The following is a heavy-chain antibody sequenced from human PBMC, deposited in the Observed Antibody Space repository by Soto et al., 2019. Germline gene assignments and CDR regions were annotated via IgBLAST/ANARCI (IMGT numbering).Heavy chain of an antibody. CDR2: IIPIFGTA. CDR1: GGTFSSYA. J-gene: IGHJ6*02. D-gene: IGHD2-2*01. CDR3: ARGGVGAPAAPYGMDX. Sequence: SVKVSCKASGGTFSSYAISWVRQAPGQGLEWVGGIIPIFGTANYAHKFQGRVTITSDESTSTAYMELSSLRSEDTAVYYCARGGVGAPAAPYGMDXWGQGTRFTVS. V-gene: IGHV1-69*13.